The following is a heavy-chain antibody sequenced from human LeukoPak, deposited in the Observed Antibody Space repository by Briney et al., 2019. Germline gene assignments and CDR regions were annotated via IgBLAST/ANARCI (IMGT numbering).Heavy chain of an antibody. CDR3: ARLFSRGWPYYYGLGA. CDR2: VYYGGDA. CDR1: GGSIDSSGSY. J-gene: IGHJ6*02. V-gene: IGHV4-39*01. D-gene: IGHD6-19*01. Sequence: SETLSLTCTVSGGSIDSSGSYWGWIRQPPGKGLEWIGCVYYGGDAYYNPSLKSRVTISADLSKNQFSLSLISVTAADTARYYCARLFSRGWPYYYGLGAWGQGTTVTVSS.